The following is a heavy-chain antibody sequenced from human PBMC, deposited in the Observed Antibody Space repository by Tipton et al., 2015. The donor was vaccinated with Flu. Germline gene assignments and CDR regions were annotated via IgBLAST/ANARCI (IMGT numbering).Heavy chain of an antibody. Sequence: QLVQSGAEMKKPGSSVKVSCKASGGTFSSYAISWVRQAPGQGLEWMGGIIPIFGTANYAQKFQGRVTITADESTSTAYMELSSLRSEDTAVYYCARKGYYDSSGYHSDYYGMDVWGQGTTVTVSS. J-gene: IGHJ6*02. CDR1: GGTFSSYA. V-gene: IGHV1-69*01. CDR2: IIPIFGTA. D-gene: IGHD3-22*01. CDR3: ARKGYYDSSGYHSDYYGMDV.